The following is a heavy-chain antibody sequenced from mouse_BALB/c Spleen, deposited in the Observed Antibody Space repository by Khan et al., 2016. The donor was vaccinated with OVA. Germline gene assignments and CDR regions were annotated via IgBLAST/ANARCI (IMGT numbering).Heavy chain of an antibody. J-gene: IGHJ2*01. CDR2: IDPANGNT. Sequence: VQLQQSGAELVKPGPSVKLSCTASGFNIKDTYIHCVNQRPQQSLEWIGRIDPANGNTKYDPKLQGKATITADTSSNTAYLQFSSLTSEDTAVQYCARIDAWGQGTTLTVSS. V-gene: IGHV14-3*02. CDR1: GFNIKDTY. CDR3: ARIDA.